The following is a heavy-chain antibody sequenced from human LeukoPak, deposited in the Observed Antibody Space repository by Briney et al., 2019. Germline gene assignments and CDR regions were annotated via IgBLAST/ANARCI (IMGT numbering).Heavy chain of an antibody. Sequence: GGSLRFSCAVSGFTFSSYAMSWVRKAPGKGLEWVSAISVSGGITYYADSVKGRFPTSSDNSKNTLYLKMSSPRAEATDIDCCAGGSPPGNGYYSDAWGQGTLVTASS. V-gene: IGHV3-23*01. D-gene: IGHD3-10*01. CDR3: AGGSPPGNGYYSDA. CDR2: ISVSGGIT. CDR1: GFTFSSYA. J-gene: IGHJ4*02.